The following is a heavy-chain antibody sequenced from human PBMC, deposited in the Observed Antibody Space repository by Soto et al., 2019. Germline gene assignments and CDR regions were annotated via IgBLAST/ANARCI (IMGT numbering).Heavy chain of an antibody. V-gene: IGHV3-53*01. J-gene: IGHJ4*02. Sequence: GGSLRLSCAASGFTVSSNYMSWVRQAPGKGLEWVSVIYSGGSTYYADSVKGRFTISRDNSKNTLYLQMNSLRAEDTAVYYCARVLLKYYYDSSVYYFDYWGQGTLVTVSS. CDR3: ARVLLKYYYDSSVYYFDY. CDR2: IYSGGST. D-gene: IGHD3-22*01. CDR1: GFTVSSNY.